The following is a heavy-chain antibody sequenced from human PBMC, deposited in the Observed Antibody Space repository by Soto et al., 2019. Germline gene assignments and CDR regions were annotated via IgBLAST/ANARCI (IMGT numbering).Heavy chain of an antibody. V-gene: IGHV5-51*01. CDR2: IYDGDSDT. D-gene: IGHD3-22*01. Sequence: GESLKISCKGSGYTFTNYWIGWVRQMPGKGLEWMGIIYDGDSDTIYNPSFQGQVTISDDKSISTAYLQWSSLKASDTAMYYCARVRDTGGYYPKYFDSWGQGTLVTVS. J-gene: IGHJ4*02. CDR1: GYTFTNYW. CDR3: ARVRDTGGYYPKYFDS.